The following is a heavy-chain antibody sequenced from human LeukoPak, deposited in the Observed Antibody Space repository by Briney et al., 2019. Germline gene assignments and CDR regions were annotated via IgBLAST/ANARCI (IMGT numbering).Heavy chain of an antibody. J-gene: IGHJ4*02. CDR2: INPNSGGT. CDR3: ARETGEYYDILTGYFPFDY. D-gene: IGHD3-9*01. CDR1: GYTFTGYY. V-gene: IGHV1-2*02. Sequence: ASVKVSCKASGYTFTGYYMHWMRQAPGQGLEWMGWINPNSGGTNYAQKFQGRVTMTRDTSISTAYMELSRLRSDDTAVYYCARETGEYYDILTGYFPFDYWSQGTLVTVSS.